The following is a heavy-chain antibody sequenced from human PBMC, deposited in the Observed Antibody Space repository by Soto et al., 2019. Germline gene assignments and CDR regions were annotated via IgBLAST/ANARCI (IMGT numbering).Heavy chain of an antibody. Sequence: EVQLVESGGGLVQPGGSLRLSCAASGFTFSTSWMHWVRQTPGKGLVWMSHINPDGSITNYADSAKGRFTISRDNAKNTLFLQMNNLRAEDTSVYFCARDIGYGGNWGQGTLVTVSS. D-gene: IGHD3-16*01. CDR2: INPDGSIT. V-gene: IGHV3-74*01. CDR3: ARDIGYGGN. J-gene: IGHJ4*02. CDR1: GFTFSTSW.